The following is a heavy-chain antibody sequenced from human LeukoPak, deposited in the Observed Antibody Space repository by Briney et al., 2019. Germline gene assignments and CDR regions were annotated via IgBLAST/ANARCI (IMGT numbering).Heavy chain of an antibody. CDR3: AKDQGGATPLADY. CDR1: GFTFSSYG. CDR2: IRYDGSYK. V-gene: IGHV3-30*02. D-gene: IGHD1-26*01. J-gene: IGHJ4*02. Sequence: PGGSLRLSCAASGFTFSSYGMHWVRQAPGKGLEWVAFIRYDGSYKSYADSVKGRFTISRDNSKNTLYLQMNSLRAEDTAVYYCAKDQGGATPLADYWGQGTLVTVSS.